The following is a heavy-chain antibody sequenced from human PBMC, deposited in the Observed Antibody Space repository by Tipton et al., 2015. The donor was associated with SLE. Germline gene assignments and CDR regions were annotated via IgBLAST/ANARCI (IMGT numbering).Heavy chain of an antibody. CDR3: VRDGSNRGVDYYYYSGMDV. CDR1: GYTFTSYG. Sequence: QVQLVQSGAEVKKPGASVKVSCKASGYTFTSYGISWVRQAPGQGLEWMGWISAYNGNTNYAQKLQGRVTMTTDTSTSTAYMELRSLRSDDTAVYYCVRDGSNRGVDYYYYSGMDVWGQGTTVTVSS. CDR2: ISAYNGNT. D-gene: IGHD4-11*01. V-gene: IGHV1-18*01. J-gene: IGHJ6*02.